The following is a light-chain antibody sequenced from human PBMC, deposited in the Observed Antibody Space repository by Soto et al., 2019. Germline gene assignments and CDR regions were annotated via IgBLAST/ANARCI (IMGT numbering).Light chain of an antibody. Sequence: QSALTQPASVSGSPGQSITISCTGTSSDVGGYNYVSWYQQHPGKAPKLRIYDVSNRPSGVSNRFSGSKSGNTASLTISGLHAEDEADYYCSSYTSSSTLVVFGGGTQLTVL. CDR2: DVS. CDR3: SSYTSSSTLVV. CDR1: SSDVGGYNY. V-gene: IGLV2-14*01. J-gene: IGLJ2*01.